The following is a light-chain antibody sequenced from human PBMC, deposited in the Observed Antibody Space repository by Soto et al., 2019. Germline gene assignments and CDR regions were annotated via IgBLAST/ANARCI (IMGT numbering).Light chain of an antibody. V-gene: IGLV2-14*03. CDR3: CSCKSITSEV. CDR2: DVT. J-gene: IGLJ1*01. CDR1: SSDVGRYNY. Sequence: QSALTQPASVSGSPGQSITISCTGTSSDVGRYNYVSWYQHLPARAPKLINYDVTNRPSVVSNRFSCSKSGNGASLTIAGLQAEDDGDYYGCSCKSITSEVFGTGTKLTVL.